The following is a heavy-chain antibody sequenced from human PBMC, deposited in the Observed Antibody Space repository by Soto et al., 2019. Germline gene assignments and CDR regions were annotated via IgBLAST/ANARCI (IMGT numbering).Heavy chain of an antibody. CDR1: GASISSGGSY. V-gene: IGHV4-31*04. CDR3: VTNRGDYDGSFFAR. D-gene: IGHD3-16*01. CDR2: IYYSGST. Sequence: QVRLQESGPGPVKPAETLSLTCSVSGASISSGGSYWTWIRQHPGKGLEWLGYIYYSGSTKYNPSLESRVSMALDTSKTLFSLRLKSVTAADTAVYYCVTNRGDYDGSFFARWGQGTQVTVSS. J-gene: IGHJ4*02.